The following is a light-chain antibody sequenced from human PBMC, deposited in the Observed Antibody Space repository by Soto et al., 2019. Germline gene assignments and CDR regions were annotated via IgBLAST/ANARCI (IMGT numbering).Light chain of an antibody. CDR1: SSNIGNHY. CDR3: ATWDSSLSSGV. CDR2: DNN. Sequence: QSVLTQPPSVSAAPGQTVTISCSGSSSNIGNHYVSWYQHLPGTAPRLLIYDNNNRPSGIPDRFSASKSGTSATLGITGLQTGDEADYYCATWDSSLSSGVFGGGTKLTVL. J-gene: IGLJ2*01. V-gene: IGLV1-51*01.